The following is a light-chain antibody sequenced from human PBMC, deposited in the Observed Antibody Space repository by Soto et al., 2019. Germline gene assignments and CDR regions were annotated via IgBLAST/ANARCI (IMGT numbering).Light chain of an antibody. V-gene: IGKV1-39*01. Sequence: DIRMTQSPCCLSASVGDRVTITCRASQSISSYLNWYQQKPGKAPKLLIYAASSLQSGVPSRFSGSGSGTDFTLTISSLQPEDFATYYCQQSYSTPLTFGGGTKADI. CDR3: QQSYSTPLT. CDR1: QSISSY. CDR2: AAS. J-gene: IGKJ4*01.